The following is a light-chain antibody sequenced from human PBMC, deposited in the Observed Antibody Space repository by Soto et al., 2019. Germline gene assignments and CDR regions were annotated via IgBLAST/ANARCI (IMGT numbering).Light chain of an antibody. Sequence: QSVLTQPASVSGSPGQSITVSCTGTYSDIGTYDSVSWYQHHPGRAPKLLIFGVNRRPSVISYRFSASKSGNTASLTISGLQAEDEADYYCTSYTRDTTYVFGTGTKV. CDR2: GVN. J-gene: IGLJ1*01. CDR3: TSYTRDTTYV. CDR1: YSDIGTYDS. V-gene: IGLV2-14*01.